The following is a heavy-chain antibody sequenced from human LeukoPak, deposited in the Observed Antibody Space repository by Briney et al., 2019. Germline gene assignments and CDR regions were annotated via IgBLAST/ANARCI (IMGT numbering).Heavy chain of an antibody. CDR1: GFTFSSYA. CDR3: AGIAAAAS. D-gene: IGHD6-13*01. J-gene: IGHJ5*02. V-gene: IGHV3-30-3*01. CDR2: IPYDGSNK. Sequence: GRSLRLSCAASGFTFSSYAMHWVRQAPGKGLEWVAVIPYDGSNKYYADSVKGRFTISRDNSKNTLYLQMNSLRAEDTAVYYCAGIAAAASWGQGTLVTVSS.